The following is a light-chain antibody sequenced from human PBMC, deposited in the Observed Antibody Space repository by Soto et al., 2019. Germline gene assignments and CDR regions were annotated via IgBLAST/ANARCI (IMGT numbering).Light chain of an antibody. CDR3: SSYAGSNNVV. CDR2: EVS. J-gene: IGLJ2*01. Sequence: QSALTQPPSASGSPGQSVTISCTGTINDVGGYNYVSWYQQHPGKAPKLMIYEVSKRPSGVPDRFSGSKSGNTASLTVSGLQAEDEADYYCSSYAGSNNVVFGGGTKLTVL. V-gene: IGLV2-8*01. CDR1: INDVGGYNY.